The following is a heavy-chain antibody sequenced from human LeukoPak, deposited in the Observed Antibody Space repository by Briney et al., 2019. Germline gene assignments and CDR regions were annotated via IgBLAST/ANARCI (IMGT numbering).Heavy chain of an antibody. D-gene: IGHD3-22*01. CDR1: GGSISSSSYY. CDR3: ARGLGYYDSSVGY. CDR2: INHSGST. Sequence: SETLSLTCTVSGGSISSSSYYWSWIRQPPGKGLEWIGEINHSGSTNYNPSLKSRVTISVDTSKNQFSLKLSSVTAADTAVYYCARGLGYYDSSVGYWGQGTLVTVSS. J-gene: IGHJ4*02. V-gene: IGHV4-39*07.